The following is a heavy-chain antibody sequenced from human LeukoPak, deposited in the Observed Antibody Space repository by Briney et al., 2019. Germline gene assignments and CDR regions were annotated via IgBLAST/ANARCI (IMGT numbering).Heavy chain of an antibody. J-gene: IGHJ3*02. V-gene: IGHV4-59*12. Sequence: PSETLSLTCTVSGGSISSYYWSWIRQPPGKGLEWIGNIFYSGSTYYSPSLKSRVTISLDTSRNQFSLKLNSVTAADTAVYYCAKSNGYGLIDIWGQGTMVTVSS. CDR3: AKSNGYGLIDI. CDR2: IFYSGST. CDR1: GGSISSYY. D-gene: IGHD3-10*01.